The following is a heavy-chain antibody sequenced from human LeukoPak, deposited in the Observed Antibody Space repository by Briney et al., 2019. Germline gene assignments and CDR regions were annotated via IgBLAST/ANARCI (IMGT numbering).Heavy chain of an antibody. CDR2: IIPILGIA. Sequence: ASVKVSCKASGYTFTSYGISWVRQAPGQGLEWMGRIIPILGIANYAQKFQGRVTITADKSTSTAYMELSSLRSEDTAVYYCARGSNYCSGGSCYSDLDYWGQGTLVTVSS. V-gene: IGHV1-69*04. CDR1: GYTFTSYG. CDR3: ARGSNYCSGGSCYSDLDY. D-gene: IGHD2-15*01. J-gene: IGHJ4*02.